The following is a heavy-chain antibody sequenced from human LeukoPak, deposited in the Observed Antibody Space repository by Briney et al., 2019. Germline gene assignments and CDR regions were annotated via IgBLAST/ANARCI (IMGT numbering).Heavy chain of an antibody. CDR3: ARQPHHYYDSSGYSAPFDY. CDR1: GGSISSGGYY. Sequence: TSETLSLTCTVSGGSISSGGYYWSWIRQHPGKGLEWIGYIYYSGSTYYNPPLKSRVTISVDTSKNQFSLKLSSVTAADTAVYYCARQPHHYYDSSGYSAPFDYWGQGTLVTVSS. V-gene: IGHV4-61*08. CDR2: IYYSGST. J-gene: IGHJ4*02. D-gene: IGHD3-22*01.